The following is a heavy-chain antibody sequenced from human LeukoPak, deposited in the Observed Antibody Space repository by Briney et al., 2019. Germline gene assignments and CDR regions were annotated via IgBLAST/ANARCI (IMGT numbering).Heavy chain of an antibody. CDR2: ISAYNGNT. CDR3: ARDQGPRIAVAGNDY. Sequence: TSLGLGGGRNIQKKGLEWMGWISAYNGNTNYAQKLQGRVTMTTDTSTSTAYMELRSLRSDDTAVYYCARDQGPRIAVAGNDYWGQGTLVTVSS. D-gene: IGHD6-19*01. J-gene: IGHJ4*02. V-gene: IGHV1-18*01. CDR1: TSLG.